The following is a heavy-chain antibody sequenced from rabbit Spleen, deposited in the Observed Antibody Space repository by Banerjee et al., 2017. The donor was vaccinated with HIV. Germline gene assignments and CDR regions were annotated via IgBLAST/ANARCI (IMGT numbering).Heavy chain of an antibody. CDR1: GFSFSSSDY. CDR2: IDSGSSGFT. D-gene: IGHD1-1*01. Sequence: QSLEESGGDLVKPGASLTLTCTTSGFSFSSSDYMCWVRQAPGKGLEWIACIDSGSSGFTYYATWAKGRFTFSKTSSTTVTLQVTSLTAADTATYFCARDLTDVIGWNFAWWGPGTLVTVS. CDR3: ARDLTDVIGWNFAW. V-gene: IGHV1S40*01. J-gene: IGHJ4*01.